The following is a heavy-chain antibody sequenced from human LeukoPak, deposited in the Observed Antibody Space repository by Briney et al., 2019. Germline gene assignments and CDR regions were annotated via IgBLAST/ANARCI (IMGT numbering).Heavy chain of an antibody. D-gene: IGHD6-6*01. CDR2: MNPNSGNT. V-gene: IGHV1-8*03. Sequence: AASVKVSCKASGYTFTSYDINWVRQATGQGLEWMGWMNPNSGNTGYAQKFQGRVTITRNTSISTAYMELSSLRSEDTAVYYCAREGHYSSSSGRDNNAFDIWGQGTMVTVSS. CDR1: GYTFTSYD. J-gene: IGHJ3*02. CDR3: AREGHYSSSSGRDNNAFDI.